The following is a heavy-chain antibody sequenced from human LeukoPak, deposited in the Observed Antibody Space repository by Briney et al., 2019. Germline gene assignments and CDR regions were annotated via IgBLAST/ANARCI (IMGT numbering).Heavy chain of an antibody. Sequence: PSETLSLTCTVSGGSISSYYWSWIRQPPGKGLEWIGYIYYSGSTNYNPSLKSRVTISVDTSKNQFSLKLSSVTAADTAVYYCARVFSDYGGNFQPHLQDYWGQGTLVTVSS. D-gene: IGHD4-23*01. CDR3: ARVFSDYGGNFQPHLQDY. V-gene: IGHV4-59*01. CDR2: IYYSGST. J-gene: IGHJ4*02. CDR1: GGSISSYY.